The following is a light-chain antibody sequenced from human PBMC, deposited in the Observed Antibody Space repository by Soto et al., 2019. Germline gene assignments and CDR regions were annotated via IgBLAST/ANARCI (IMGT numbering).Light chain of an antibody. CDR2: SNN. CDR1: SSNIGSNL. J-gene: IGLJ2*01. V-gene: IGLV1-44*01. CDR3: AAWDDSLTGVL. Sequence: QSVLTQPSSASGTPGQRVTISCSGSSSNIGSNLVNWYQQLPGMAPKLLMYSNNQRPSGVPDRFSGSKSGTSASLAISGLQSEDEADYYCAAWDDSLTGVLFGGGTKLTVL.